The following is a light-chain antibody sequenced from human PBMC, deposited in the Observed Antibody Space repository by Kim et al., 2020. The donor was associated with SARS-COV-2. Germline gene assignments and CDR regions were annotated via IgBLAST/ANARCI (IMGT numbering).Light chain of an antibody. CDR2: EVS. Sequence: QSALTQPPSASGSPGQSITISCTGTSSDIGAYEYVSWYQQHPGNAPRLMIHEVSRRPSGVPDRFSASKSGNTASLTVSGLQAEDEADYYCSAHGGGNNFYVFGTGTKVTVL. CDR1: SSDIGAYEY. V-gene: IGLV2-8*01. CDR3: SAHGGGNNFYV. J-gene: IGLJ1*01.